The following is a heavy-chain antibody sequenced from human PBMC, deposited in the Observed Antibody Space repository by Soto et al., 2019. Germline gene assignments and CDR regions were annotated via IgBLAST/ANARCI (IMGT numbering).Heavy chain of an antibody. V-gene: IGHV3-66*01. CDR1: GFTVNNNY. CDR3: TRDSSYYGAGRGVLDY. Sequence: GGSLRPSCAVSGFTVNNNYMSWVRQAPGKGLEWVSVIYSGGNTDYAESVRGRFTVSRDTSKNTLYLQMNSLRAEDTAIYYCTRDSSYYGAGRGVLDYWGQGTPVTVSS. CDR2: IYSGGNT. D-gene: IGHD3-10*01. J-gene: IGHJ4*02.